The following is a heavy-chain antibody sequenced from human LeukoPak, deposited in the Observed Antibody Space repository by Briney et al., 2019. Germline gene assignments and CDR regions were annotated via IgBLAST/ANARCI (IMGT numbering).Heavy chain of an antibody. CDR1: GGSISSYY. D-gene: IGHD3-22*01. CDR3: ARGPRTSTYYYDSSGYYYPGFDY. J-gene: IGHJ4*02. Sequence: SETLSLTCTVSGGSISSYYWSWIRQPPGKGLEWIGEINHSGSTNYNPSLKSRVTISVDTSKNQFSLKLSSVTAADTAVYYCARGPRTSTYYYDSSGYYYPGFDYWGQGTLVTVSS. V-gene: IGHV4-34*01. CDR2: INHSGST.